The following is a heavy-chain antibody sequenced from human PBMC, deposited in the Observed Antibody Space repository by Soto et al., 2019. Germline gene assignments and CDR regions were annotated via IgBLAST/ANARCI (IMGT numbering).Heavy chain of an antibody. Sequence: SETLSLTCPVSGGSIISSTYDWGWIRQPPGKGLEWIGTIRYSGITYYNPSLKSRVTISVDTSKNQFSLRVSSVTAADTAVYYCARQTYIYALNYWYSDLWGRGTLVTVSS. CDR3: ARQTYIYALNYWYSDL. CDR2: IRYSGIT. CDR1: GGSIISSTYD. V-gene: IGHV4-39*01. D-gene: IGHD4-17*01. J-gene: IGHJ2*01.